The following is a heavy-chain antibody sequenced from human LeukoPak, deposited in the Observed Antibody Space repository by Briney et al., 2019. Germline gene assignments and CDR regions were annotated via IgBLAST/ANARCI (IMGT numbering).Heavy chain of an antibody. J-gene: IGHJ4*02. Sequence: GGSLRLSCAASGFTFSSYAMSWVRQAPGKGLEWVSAISGSGGSTYYADSVEGRFTISRDNSKNTLYLQMNSLRAEDTAVYYCARSVSSTFDYWGQGTLVTVSS. D-gene: IGHD6-6*01. CDR2: ISGSGGST. CDR1: GFTFSSYA. CDR3: ARSVSSTFDY. V-gene: IGHV3-23*01.